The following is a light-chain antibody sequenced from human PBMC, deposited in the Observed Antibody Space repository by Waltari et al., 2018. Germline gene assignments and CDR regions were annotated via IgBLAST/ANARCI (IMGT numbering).Light chain of an antibody. J-gene: IGLJ2*01. Sequence: QSALTQPPSASGSPGQSVTISCTGTSTDVGVYNYVPCYQQHPGKAPTLMIYEVSKRPAGGPDRFSGAKSGNTASLTVSGLQAEDEADYYCSSYAGSDNLVFGGGTNLTVL. CDR3: SSYAGSDNLV. CDR2: EVS. V-gene: IGLV2-8*01. CDR1: STDVGVYNY.